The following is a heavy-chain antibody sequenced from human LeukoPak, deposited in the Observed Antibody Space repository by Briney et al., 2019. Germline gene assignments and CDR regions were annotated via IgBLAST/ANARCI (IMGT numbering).Heavy chain of an antibody. Sequence: SETLSLTCTVSGDSINKYFWSWLRQSPGKGLEWIGYISHSGNTNYNPSLKSRVTISLDKSNNQFSLRLSSVTAADTAVYYCARDRKGYSYGLEWNWFDPWGQGTLVTVSS. J-gene: IGHJ5*02. V-gene: IGHV4-59*01. CDR2: ISHSGNT. CDR1: GDSINKYF. D-gene: IGHD5-18*01. CDR3: ARDRKGYSYGLEWNWFDP.